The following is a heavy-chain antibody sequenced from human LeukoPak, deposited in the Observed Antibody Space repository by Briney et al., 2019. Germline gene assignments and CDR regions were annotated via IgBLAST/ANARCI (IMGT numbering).Heavy chain of an antibody. J-gene: IGHJ5*02. Sequence: GGSLRLSCPASGFTFSNYAMHWVRQAPRKGLEFVSGISSTGGSTNYPDSVKDRFSISRDNSKNTLYLQMTSLRADDTAVYYCVKDQHCSTISCATRTGFDPWGQGTSATVSS. CDR1: GFTFSNYA. V-gene: IGHV3-64D*06. CDR3: VKDQHCSTISCATRTGFDP. CDR2: ISSTGGST. D-gene: IGHD2-2*01.